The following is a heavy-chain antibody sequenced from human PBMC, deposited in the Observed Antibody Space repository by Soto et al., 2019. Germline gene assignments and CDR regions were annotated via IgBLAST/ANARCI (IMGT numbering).Heavy chain of an antibody. CDR3: AREALLWFGEQDYMDV. CDR2: IKQDGSEK. J-gene: IGHJ6*03. D-gene: IGHD3-10*01. Sequence: GGSLRLSCAASGFTFSSYWMSWVRQAPGKGLEWVANIKQDGSEKYYVDSVKGRFTISRDNAKNSLYLQMNSLRAEDTAVYYCAREALLWFGEQDYMDVWGKGTTVTVSS. CDR1: GFTFSSYW. V-gene: IGHV3-7*01.